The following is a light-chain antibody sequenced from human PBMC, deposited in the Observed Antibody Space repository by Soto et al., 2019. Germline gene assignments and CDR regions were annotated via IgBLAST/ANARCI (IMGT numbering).Light chain of an antibody. V-gene: IGLV1-47*01. Sequence: QSVLTQPPSASGTPGQRVTISCSGSSSNIGSNYVYWYQQLPGTATKLVIYKTNERPSGVPDRFSGSKSGASASLAISGLRSEDEADYYCATWDDSLSGPVFGGGTKVTVL. CDR2: KTN. CDR1: SSNIGSNY. CDR3: ATWDDSLSGPV. J-gene: IGLJ2*01.